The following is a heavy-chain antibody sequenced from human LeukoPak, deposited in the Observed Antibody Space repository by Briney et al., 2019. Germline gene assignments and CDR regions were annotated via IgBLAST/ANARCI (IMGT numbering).Heavy chain of an antibody. Sequence: QPGRSLRLSCAASGFTFDDYGMHWVRQAPGKGLQWVAYIRYDGRNKYSADSVKGRFTIYRDNSKSTLYLQMNSLRPEDTAVYYCAKGGSNNWSFDNWGQGTLVTVSS. D-gene: IGHD1-1*01. J-gene: IGHJ4*02. V-gene: IGHV3-30*02. CDR3: AKGGSNNWSFDN. CDR1: GFTFDDYG. CDR2: IRYDGRNK.